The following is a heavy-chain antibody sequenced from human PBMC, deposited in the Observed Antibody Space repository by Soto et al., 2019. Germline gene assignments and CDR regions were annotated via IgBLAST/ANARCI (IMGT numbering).Heavy chain of an antibody. CDR1: GFTLRNYA. CDR3: AKAKNDYNWDNRPPFDY. Sequence: EVQLLESGGGVVQPGGSLRLSCEASGFTLRNYAMTWIRQAPGNGLDWVSLISANDVGTYYAESVKTRFTISTDQSRNTVYLQMDSLRADDTAIYYCAKAKNDYNWDNRPPFDYWGQGTLVTVSS. D-gene: IGHD1-20*01. J-gene: IGHJ4*02. CDR2: ISANDVGT. V-gene: IGHV3-23*01.